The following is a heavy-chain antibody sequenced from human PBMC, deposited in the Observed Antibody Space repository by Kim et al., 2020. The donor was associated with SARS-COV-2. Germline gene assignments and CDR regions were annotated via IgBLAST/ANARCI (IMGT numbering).Heavy chain of an antibody. J-gene: IGHJ5*02. CDR3: ARDLYSSSWYRPRNWFDP. D-gene: IGHD6-13*01. V-gene: IGHV1-69*13. CDR2: IIPIFGTA. Sequence: SVKVSCKASGGTFSSYAISWVRQAPGQGLEWMGGIIPIFGTANYAQKFQGRVTITADESTSTAYMELSSLRSEDTAVYYCARDLYSSSWYRPRNWFDPWGQGTLVTVSS. CDR1: GGTFSSYA.